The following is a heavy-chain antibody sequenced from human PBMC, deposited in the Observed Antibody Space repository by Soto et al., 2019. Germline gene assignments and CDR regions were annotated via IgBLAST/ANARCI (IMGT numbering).Heavy chain of an antibody. CDR3: ARDSGYYDSSGTHWFDP. D-gene: IGHD3-22*01. CDR1: GGTFSSYA. Sequence: QVQLVQSGAEVKKPGSSVKVSCKASGGTFSSYAISWVRQAPGQGLEWMGGIIPIFGTAIYAQKFQGRVTITADESTSTAYMELSSLRSEDTAVYYCARDSGYYDSSGTHWFDPWGQGTLVTVSS. V-gene: IGHV1-69*01. J-gene: IGHJ5*02. CDR2: IIPIFGTA.